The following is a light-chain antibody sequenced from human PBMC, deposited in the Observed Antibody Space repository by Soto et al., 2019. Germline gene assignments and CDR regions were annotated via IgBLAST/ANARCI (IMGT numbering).Light chain of an antibody. Sequence: DIQMTQSPSTLSASVGDRVTITCRASQSISSWLAWYQQKPGKAPKLLIYKASSLESGVPSRFSGSGSGTEFTLTISSLQTDDFATYYCQQYNSYSQTFGQGTKVDIK. CDR3: QQYNSYSQT. CDR2: KAS. J-gene: IGKJ1*01. V-gene: IGKV1-5*03. CDR1: QSISSW.